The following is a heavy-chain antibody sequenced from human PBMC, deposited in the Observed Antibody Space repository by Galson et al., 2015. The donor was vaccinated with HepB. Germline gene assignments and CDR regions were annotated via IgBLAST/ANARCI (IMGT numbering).Heavy chain of an antibody. CDR2: IRYDGSNK. CDR3: AKEAAAGTLGIDY. J-gene: IGHJ4*02. Sequence: SLRLSCAASGFTFSSYGMHWVRQAPGKGLEWVAFIRYDGSNKYYADSVKGRFTISRDNSKNTLYLQMNSLRAEDTAVYYCAKEAAAGTLGIDYWGQGTLVTVSS. D-gene: IGHD6-13*01. CDR1: GFTFSSYG. V-gene: IGHV3-30*02.